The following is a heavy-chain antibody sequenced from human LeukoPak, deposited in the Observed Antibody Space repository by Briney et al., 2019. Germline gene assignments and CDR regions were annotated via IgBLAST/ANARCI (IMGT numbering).Heavy chain of an antibody. D-gene: IGHD2-2*01. J-gene: IGHJ6*03. CDR3: ARDATHCSSTSCYRRYCYYMDV. V-gene: IGHV1-18*01. CDR1: GYTFTSYG. Sequence: ASVKVSCKASGYTFTSYGISWVRQAPGQGLEWMGWISAYNGNTNYAQKLQGRVTMTTDTSTSTAYMELRSLRSDDTAVYYCARDATHCSSTSCYRRYCYYMDVWGKGTTVTVSS. CDR2: ISAYNGNT.